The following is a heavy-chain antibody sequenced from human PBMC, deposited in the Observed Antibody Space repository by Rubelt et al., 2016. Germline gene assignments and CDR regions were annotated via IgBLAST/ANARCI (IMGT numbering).Heavy chain of an antibody. CDR3: AHIKSSGWDFDY. J-gene: IGHJ4*02. CDR2: IYWDDDK. D-gene: IGHD6-19*01. CDR1: GFSLPTSAVG. V-gene: IGHV2-5*02. Sequence: QITLKESGPTLVKPTQTLTLTCSFSGFSLPTSAVGVGWIRQPPGKALEWLALIYWDDDKRYTPSLKSRLTIAKDTSKNQVVLTMTNMDPVDTATYFCAHIKSSGWDFDYWGQGTPVTVSS.